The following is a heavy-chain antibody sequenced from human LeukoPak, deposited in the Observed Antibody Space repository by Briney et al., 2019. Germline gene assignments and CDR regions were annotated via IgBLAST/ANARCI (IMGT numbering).Heavy chain of an antibody. J-gene: IGHJ6*02. CDR3: TTDPTARHYYHYYSLDV. CDR2: IKSEADGMTT. Sequence: GGSLRLSCAASEFTFTYAWMSWVRQAPGKGLEWVGRIKSEADGMTTDYAAPVKGRFTISRDDSKNTLYLQMNSLKPGDTAVYYCTTDPTARHYYHYYSLDVWGQGATVTVSS. CDR1: EFTFTYAW. V-gene: IGHV3-15*01.